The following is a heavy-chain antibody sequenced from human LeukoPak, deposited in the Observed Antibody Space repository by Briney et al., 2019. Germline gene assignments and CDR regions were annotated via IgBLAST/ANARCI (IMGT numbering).Heavy chain of an antibody. D-gene: IGHD3-22*01. Sequence: ASVKVSCKASGYTFTSYYMHWVRQAPGQRLEWMGWINAGNGNTKYSQKFQGRVTITRDTSTTTAYMELSSLRSEDTAVYYCARDYDSSGYHEFFQYWGQGTLVTVSS. CDR1: GYTFTSYY. V-gene: IGHV1-3*01. CDR3: ARDYDSSGYHEFFQY. J-gene: IGHJ1*01. CDR2: INAGNGNT.